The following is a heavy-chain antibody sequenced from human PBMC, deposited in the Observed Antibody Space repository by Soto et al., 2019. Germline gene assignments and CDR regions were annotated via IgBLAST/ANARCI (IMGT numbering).Heavy chain of an antibody. CDR1: GFTFSRYG. Sequence: QVHLVESGGGVVQPGRPLRLSCAASGFTFSRYGMHWVRQAPGKGLEWVGVIVRDGGQKQYADSVRGRFTTSRDNSKNTLYMEMNSVTDEDTAVYYCARDDDFEDNGRDYWGQGTLVTVSS. V-gene: IGHV3-33*01. D-gene: IGHD1-1*01. J-gene: IGHJ4*02. CDR2: IVRDGGQK. CDR3: ARDDDFEDNGRDY.